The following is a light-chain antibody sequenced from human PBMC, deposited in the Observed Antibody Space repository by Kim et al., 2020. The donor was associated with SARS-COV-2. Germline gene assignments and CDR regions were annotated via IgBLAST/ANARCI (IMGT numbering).Light chain of an antibody. CDR2: ARN. V-gene: IGLV3-19*01. Sequence: ALGQTVRITCQGDSLRTHFASWYQQKPGQAPVLVIFARNNRPSGIPDRFSGSTSGNTASLTITGAQAEDEGDYYCISRDSSDNHWVFGGGTKVNVL. J-gene: IGLJ3*02. CDR3: ISRDSSDNHWV. CDR1: SLRTHF.